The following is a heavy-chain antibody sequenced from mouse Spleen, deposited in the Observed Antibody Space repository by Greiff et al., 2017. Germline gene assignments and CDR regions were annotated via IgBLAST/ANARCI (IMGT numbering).Heavy chain of an antibody. J-gene: IGHJ3*01. Sequence: EVKLQESGPGLVKPSQSLSLTCSVTGYSITSGYYWNWIRQFPGNKLEWMGYISYDGSNNYNPSLKNRISITRDTSKNQFFLKLNSVTTEDTATYYCARESYDSFAYWGQGTLVTVSA. CDR3: ARESYDSFAY. V-gene: IGHV3-6*01. CDR2: ISYDGSN. D-gene: IGHD2-4*01. CDR1: GYSITSGYY.